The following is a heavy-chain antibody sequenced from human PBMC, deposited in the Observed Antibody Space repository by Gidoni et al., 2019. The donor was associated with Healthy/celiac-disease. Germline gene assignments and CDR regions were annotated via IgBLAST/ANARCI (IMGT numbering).Heavy chain of an antibody. CDR3: ARAVGAVGPRKYGMDV. Sequence: QVQLVESGGGLVKPGGSLRLSCAASGFTFSYYYMSWFRQAPGKGLEWVSYISSSSSYTNYADSVKGRFTISRDNAKNSLYLQMNSLRAEDTAVYYCARAVGAVGPRKYGMDVWGQGTTVTVSS. D-gene: IGHD1-26*01. J-gene: IGHJ6*02. CDR2: ISSSSSYT. V-gene: IGHV3-11*06. CDR1: GFTFSYYY.